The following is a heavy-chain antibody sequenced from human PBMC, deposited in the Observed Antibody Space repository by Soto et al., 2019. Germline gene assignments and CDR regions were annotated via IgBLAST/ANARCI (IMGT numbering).Heavy chain of an antibody. V-gene: IGHV4-39*01. CDR2: IYYSGST. J-gene: IGHJ6*02. CDR1: GGSISSSSYY. CDR3: ARLKQQLVRLYYYYGMDV. D-gene: IGHD6-13*01. Sequence: PSETLSLTCTVSGGSISSSSYYWGWIRQPPGKGLEWIGSIYYSGSTYYNPPLKSRVTISVDTSKNQFSLKLSSVTAADTAVYYCARLKQQLVRLYYYYGMDVWGQGTTVTVS.